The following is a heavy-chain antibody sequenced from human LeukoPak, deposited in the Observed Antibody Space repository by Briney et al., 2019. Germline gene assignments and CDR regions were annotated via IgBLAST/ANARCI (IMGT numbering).Heavy chain of an antibody. CDR2: IFYTGST. CDR3: AKSNGYGLIDI. D-gene: IGHD3-10*01. V-gene: IGHV4-34*12. Sequence: PSETLSLTCAVYGGSFSGYYWSWIRQPPGKALEWIGNIFYTGSTYYSPSLKSRVTISLDASRNQFSLRLNSVTAADTAVYYCAKSNGYGLIDIWGQGTMVTVSS. CDR1: GGSFSGYY. J-gene: IGHJ3*02.